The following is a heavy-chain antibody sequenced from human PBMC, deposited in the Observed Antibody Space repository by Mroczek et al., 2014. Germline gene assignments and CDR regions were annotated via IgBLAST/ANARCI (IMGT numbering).Heavy chain of an antibody. CDR2: IYYSGST. Sequence: QVQLQQWGPGLVKPSQTLSLTCTVSGGSISSGGYYWSWIRQHPGKGLEWIGYIYYSGSTYYNPSLKSRVTISVDTSKNQFSLKLSSVTAADTAVYYCARVSNSGRTDGDRDWWGQGTLVTVSS. CDR1: GGSISSGGYY. D-gene: IGHD3-10*01. V-gene: IGHV4-31*03. J-gene: IGHJ4*02. CDR3: ARVSNSGRTDGDRDW.